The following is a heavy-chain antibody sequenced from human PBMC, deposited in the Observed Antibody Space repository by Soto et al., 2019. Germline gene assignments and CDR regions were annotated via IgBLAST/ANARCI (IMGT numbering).Heavy chain of an antibody. CDR3: ARGDKNYYYYYMDV. CDR1: GFTFSSYS. CDR2: ISSSSSTI. V-gene: IGHV3-48*01. Sequence: EVQLVESGGGLVQPGGSLRLSCAASGFTFSSYSMNWVRQAPGKGLEWVSYISSSSSTIYYADSVKGRFTISRDNAKNSLYLQMISLRAEDTAVYYCARGDKNYYYYYMDVWGKGTTVTVSS. J-gene: IGHJ6*03.